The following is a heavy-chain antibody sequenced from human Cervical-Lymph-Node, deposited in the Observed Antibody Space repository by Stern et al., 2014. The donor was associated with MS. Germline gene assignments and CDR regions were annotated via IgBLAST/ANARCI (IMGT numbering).Heavy chain of an antibody. CDR3: ARMMSVSGIGMDV. CDR2: INQSGTT. CDR1: GGSISSRSNW. D-gene: IGHD3-16*01. J-gene: IGHJ6*02. V-gene: IGHV4-4*02. Sequence: QVQLQESGPGLVKPSGTLSLTCAVSGGSISSRSNWWTWVRQPPGKGLEWIGEINQSGTTNYNPSLKSRVTISVDQSKNQVSLKGRSVTAADTAVYYCARMMSVSGIGMDVWGQGTTVTVSS.